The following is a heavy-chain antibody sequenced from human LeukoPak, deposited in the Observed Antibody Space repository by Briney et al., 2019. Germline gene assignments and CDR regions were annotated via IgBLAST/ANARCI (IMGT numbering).Heavy chain of an antibody. CDR3: GRTEYPYGEYDHYYYMDV. V-gene: IGHV3-48*01. CDR1: GFIFNTYS. CDR2: ISGGSKTI. D-gene: IGHD4-17*01. J-gene: IGHJ6*03. Sequence: GGSLRLSCTASGFIFNTYSMTWVRQAPGKGLEWVSYISGGSKTIYYAESVKGRFTISRDNARNSVSLQMDTLRVDDTAVYYCGRTEYPYGEYDHYYYMDVWGKGTTVSAS.